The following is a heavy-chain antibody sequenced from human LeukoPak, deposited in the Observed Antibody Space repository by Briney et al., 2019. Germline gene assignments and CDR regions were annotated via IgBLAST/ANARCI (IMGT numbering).Heavy chain of an antibody. CDR3: ARDVSPYSSGWYGY. J-gene: IGHJ4*02. V-gene: IGHV3-21*01. D-gene: IGHD6-19*01. CDR1: GSTFSSYS. CDR2: ISSSSSYI. Sequence: PGGSLRLSCAASGSTFSSYSMNWVRQAPGKGLEWVSSISSSSSYIYYADSVKGRLTISRDNAKNSLYLQMNSLRAEDTAVYYCARDVSPYSSGWYGYWGQGTLVTVSS.